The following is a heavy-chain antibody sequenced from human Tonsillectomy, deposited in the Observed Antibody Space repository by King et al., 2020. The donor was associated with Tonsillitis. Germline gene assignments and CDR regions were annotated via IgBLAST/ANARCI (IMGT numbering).Heavy chain of an antibody. CDR3: ARATYYDDSSGGTDAFDI. V-gene: IGHV3-21*01. J-gene: IGHJ3*02. CDR2: ISSSSSYI. CDR1: GFTFSSYS. D-gene: IGHD3-22*01. Sequence: VQLVESGGGLVKPGGSLRLSCAASGFTFSSYSMNWVRQAPGKGLEWVSSISSSSSYIYYADSVKGRFTISRDNAKNSLYLQMNSLRAEDTAVYYCARATYYDDSSGGTDAFDIWGKGTMVTVSS.